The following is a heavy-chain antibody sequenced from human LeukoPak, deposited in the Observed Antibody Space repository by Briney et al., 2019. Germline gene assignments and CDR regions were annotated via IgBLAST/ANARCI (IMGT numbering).Heavy chain of an antibody. CDR1: GFTFSNYA. D-gene: IGHD4-23*01. Sequence: GRSLRLSCAASGFTFSNYAINWVRQAPDKGLEWVSAISGSGDSTYYADSVRGRFTISRDNSKNTVYLHVSSLRAEDTALYFCAKDNSDYFDYWGQGTLITVSS. CDR2: ISGSGDST. J-gene: IGHJ4*02. V-gene: IGHV3-23*01. CDR3: AKDNSDYFDY.